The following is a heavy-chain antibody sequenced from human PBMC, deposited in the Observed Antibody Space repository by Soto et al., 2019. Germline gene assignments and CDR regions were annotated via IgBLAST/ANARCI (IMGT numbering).Heavy chain of an antibody. D-gene: IGHD2-21*02. J-gene: IGHJ4*02. CDR3: AREYGGNSGTFDY. CDR2: INHSGST. V-gene: IGHV4-34*01. CDR1: GGSFSGYY. Sequence: QVQLQQWGAGLLKPSETLSLTCAVYGGSFSGYYWSWIRQPPGQGLEWIGEINHSGSTNYNPSLKSRVTISVDTSKNQFSLKLSSVTAADTAVYYCAREYGGNSGTFDYWGQGTLVTVSS.